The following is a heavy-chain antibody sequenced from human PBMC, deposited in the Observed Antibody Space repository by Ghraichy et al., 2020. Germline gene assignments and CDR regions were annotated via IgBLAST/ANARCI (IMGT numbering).Heavy chain of an antibody. D-gene: IGHD3-22*01. CDR2: ISWNSGSI. V-gene: IGHV3-9*01. J-gene: IGHJ4*02. CDR1: GFTFDDYA. CDR3: AKDIGWNYYDSSGYYDY. Sequence: SLNISCAASGFTFDDYAMHWVRQAPGKGLEWVSGISWNSGSIGYADSVKGRFTISRDNAKNSLYLQMNSLRAEDTALYYCAKDIGWNYYDSSGYYDYWGQGTLVTVSS.